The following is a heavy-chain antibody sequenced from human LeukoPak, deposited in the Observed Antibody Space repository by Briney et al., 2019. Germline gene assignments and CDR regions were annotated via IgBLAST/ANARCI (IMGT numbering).Heavy chain of an antibody. Sequence: SETLSLTCTVSGGSISSSSYYWGWIRQPPGKGLEWIGSIYYSGSTYYNPSLKSRVTISVDTSKNQFSLKLSSVTAADTAVYYCASLTVTHGYYYYGMDVWGQGTTVTVSS. V-gene: IGHV4-39*01. D-gene: IGHD4-17*01. CDR2: IYYSGST. J-gene: IGHJ6*02. CDR3: ASLTVTHGYYYYGMDV. CDR1: GGSISSSSYY.